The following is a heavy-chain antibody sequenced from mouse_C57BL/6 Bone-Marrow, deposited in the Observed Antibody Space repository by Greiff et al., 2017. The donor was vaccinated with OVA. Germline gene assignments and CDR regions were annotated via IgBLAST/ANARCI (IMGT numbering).Heavy chain of an antibody. J-gene: IGHJ4*01. CDR1: GYTFTSYW. V-gene: IGHV1-52*01. Sequence: QVQLQQPGAELVRPGSSVKLSCKASGYTFTSYWMHWVKQRPIRGLEWIGNIDPSDSETHYNQKFKDKATLTVDKSSSTAYMQLSSLTSEDSAVYYCAREGALIHYYGSSYEYAMDYWGQGTSVTVSS. CDR3: AREGALIHYYGSSYEYAMDY. CDR2: IDPSDSET. D-gene: IGHD1-1*01.